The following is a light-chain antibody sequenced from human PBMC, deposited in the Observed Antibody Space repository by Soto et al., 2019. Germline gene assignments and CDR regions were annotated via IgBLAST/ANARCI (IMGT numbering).Light chain of an antibody. V-gene: IGKV1-39*01. CDR3: QQSITAPLT. Sequence: DIQMTQSPSTLSASIGDRVTITCRASQSISSWLAWYQQKSGKAPQLLIYSASHLQSGVPSRFSGGGYGTDFILTISSLQPEDSAIYFCQQSITAPLTFGGGTKVEIK. CDR1: QSISSW. CDR2: SAS. J-gene: IGKJ4*01.